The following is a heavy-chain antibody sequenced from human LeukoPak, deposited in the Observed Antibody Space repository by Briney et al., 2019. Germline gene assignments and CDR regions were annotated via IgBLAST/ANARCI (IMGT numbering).Heavy chain of an antibody. CDR3: ARDPQAWEVPLDS. Sequence: NAGGSLRLSCAASGCTFRDYYMHWVRQAPGKGLEWISYISNNGDTIYYADSVKGRLTISRDNAKNSLFLQMNSLSAEDTAVYYCARDPQAWEVPLDSWGQGTLVTVSS. J-gene: IGHJ4*02. CDR2: ISNNGDTI. CDR1: GCTFRDYY. V-gene: IGHV3-11*01. D-gene: IGHD2-2*01.